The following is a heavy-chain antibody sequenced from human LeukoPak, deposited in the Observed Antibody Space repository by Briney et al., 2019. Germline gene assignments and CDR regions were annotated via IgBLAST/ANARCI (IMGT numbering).Heavy chain of an antibody. D-gene: IGHD5-24*01. Sequence: GESLKISCKGSGYSFTSYWISWVRQMPGKGLEWMGRIDPSDSYTNYSPSSQGHVTISADKSISTAYLQWSSLKASDTAMYYCARHNGRWLQPIGYWGQGTLVTVSS. V-gene: IGHV5-10-1*01. CDR1: GYSFTSYW. J-gene: IGHJ4*02. CDR3: ARHNGRWLQPIGY. CDR2: IDPSDSYT.